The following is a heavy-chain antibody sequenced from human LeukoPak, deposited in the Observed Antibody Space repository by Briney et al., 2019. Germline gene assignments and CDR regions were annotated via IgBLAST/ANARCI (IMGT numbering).Heavy chain of an antibody. V-gene: IGHV1-8*01. CDR1: GYTFTSYD. D-gene: IGHD3-10*01. Sequence: GASVKVSCKASGYTFTSYDINWVRQATGQGLEWMGWMNPNSGNTGYAQKFQGRVTMTRNTSISTAYMELSSLRSGDTAVYYCAKSNYGSGSYWSTLRSGYYYYGMDVWGQGTTVTVSS. CDR3: AKSNYGSGSYWSTLRSGYYYYGMDV. CDR2: MNPNSGNT. J-gene: IGHJ6*02.